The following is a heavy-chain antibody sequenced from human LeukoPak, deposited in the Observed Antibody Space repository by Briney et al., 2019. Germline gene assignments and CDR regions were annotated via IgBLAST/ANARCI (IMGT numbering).Heavy chain of an antibody. CDR3: ARAHPEGRYYDSSGYYLDY. V-gene: IGHV3-53*04. CDR2: IYSGGST. Sequence: GGSLRLSCAAPGFTVSSNYMSWVRQAPGKGLEWVSVIYSGGSTYYADSVKGRFTISRHNSKNTLYLQMNSLRAEDTAVYYCARAHPEGRYYDSSGYYLDYWGQGTLVTVSS. CDR1: GFTVSSNY. D-gene: IGHD3-22*01. J-gene: IGHJ4*02.